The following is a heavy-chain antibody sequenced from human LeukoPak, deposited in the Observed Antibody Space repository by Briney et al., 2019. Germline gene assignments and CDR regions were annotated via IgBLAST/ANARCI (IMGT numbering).Heavy chain of an antibody. CDR1: GDSISSGDYY. D-gene: IGHD5-24*01. J-gene: IGHJ6*03. Sequence: SETLSLTCSVSGDSISSGDYYWSWIRQPPGKGLEWIGYIYYSGSTNYNPSLKSRVTISVDTSKNQFSLKLSSVTAADTAVYYCARGERWLQLGYMDVWGKGTTVTVSS. V-gene: IGHV4-61*08. CDR2: IYYSGST. CDR3: ARGERWLQLGYMDV.